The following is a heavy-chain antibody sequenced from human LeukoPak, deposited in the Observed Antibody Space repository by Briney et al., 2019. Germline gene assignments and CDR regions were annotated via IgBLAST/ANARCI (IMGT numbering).Heavy chain of an antibody. J-gene: IGHJ4*02. CDR2: ISGNGAST. D-gene: IGHD3-22*01. CDR3: AKGVYDYDSSGYSN. V-gene: IGHV3-23*01. Sequence: GGSLRLSCAASGFTFTNAWMSWVRQIAGKGPEWVSGISGNGASTFYVDSVKGRFTISRDNSKNTLSLQMSSLRAEDTAIYYCAKGVYDYDSSGYSNWGQGTQVTVSS. CDR1: GFTFTNAW.